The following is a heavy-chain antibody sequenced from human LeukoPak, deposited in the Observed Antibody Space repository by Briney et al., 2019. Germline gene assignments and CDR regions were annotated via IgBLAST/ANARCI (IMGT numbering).Heavy chain of an antibody. CDR2: IIPIFGTA. J-gene: IGHJ5*02. CDR1: GGTFSSYA. Sequence: ASVKVSCKASGGTFSSYAISWVRQAPGQGLEWMGGIIPIFGTANYAQKFQGRVTITADESTSTAYMELSSLRAEDTAVYYCAREPGPSLTLEEGQQVVPYKWFDPWGQGTLVSVSS. V-gene: IGHV1-69*13. D-gene: IGHD6-13*01. CDR3: AREPGPSLTLEEGQQVVPYKWFDP.